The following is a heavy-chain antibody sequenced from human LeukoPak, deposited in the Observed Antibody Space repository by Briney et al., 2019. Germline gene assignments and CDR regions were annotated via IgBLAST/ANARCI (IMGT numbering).Heavy chain of an antibody. CDR1: GYTFTGYY. J-gene: IGHJ3*02. CDR2: INPNSGGT. D-gene: IGHD3-10*01. V-gene: IGHV1-2*02. Sequence: ASVKVSCKASGYTFTGYYMHWVRQAPGQGLEWMGWINPNSGGTNYAQKFQGRVTMTTDTSTSTAYMEMRSLRSDDTAVYYCARATHRAGDAFDIWGQGTMVTVSS. CDR3: ARATHRAGDAFDI.